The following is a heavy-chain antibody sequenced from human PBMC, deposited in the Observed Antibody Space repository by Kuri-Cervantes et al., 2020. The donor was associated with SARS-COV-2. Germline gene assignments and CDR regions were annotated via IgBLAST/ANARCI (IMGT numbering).Heavy chain of an antibody. J-gene: IGHJ5*02. CDR3: ARDIHDYDFWSISP. CDR1: GGSISSHY. D-gene: IGHD3-3*01. Sequence: GSLRLSCTVSGGSISSHYWSWIRQPPGKGLEWIGYIYYSGSTNYNPSLKSRVTISVDTSKNQFSLKLSSVTAADTAVYYCARDIHDYDFWSISPWGQGTLVTVSS. CDR2: IYYSGST. V-gene: IGHV4-59*11.